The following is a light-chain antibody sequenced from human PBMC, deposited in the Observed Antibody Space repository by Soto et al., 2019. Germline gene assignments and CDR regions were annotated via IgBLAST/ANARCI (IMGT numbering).Light chain of an antibody. CDR1: QGIRSW. Sequence: DIQITQSASSVSASVGDRVTITCRASQGIRSWLAWYQQKPGKAPKLLIYAASSLQSGVPSRFSGSGSGTDFTLTISSLQPEDFATYYCQQANSFPITFGQGTRLEIK. V-gene: IGKV1-12*01. CDR3: QQANSFPIT. J-gene: IGKJ5*01. CDR2: AAS.